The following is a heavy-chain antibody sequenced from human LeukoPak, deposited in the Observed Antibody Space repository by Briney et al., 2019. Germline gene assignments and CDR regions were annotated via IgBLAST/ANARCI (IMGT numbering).Heavy chain of an antibody. V-gene: IGHV3-30*02. J-gene: IGHJ4*02. CDR2: IRYDGSNK. CDR3: AKGSVDTAMAIDY. D-gene: IGHD5-18*01. CDR1: GFIFSSYG. Sequence: SGGSLRLSCAASGFIFSSYGMHWVRQAPGKGLEWVAFIRYDGSNKYYADSVKGRFTISRDNSKNTLYLQMNSLRAEDTAVYYCAKGSVDTAMAIDYWGQGTLVTVSS.